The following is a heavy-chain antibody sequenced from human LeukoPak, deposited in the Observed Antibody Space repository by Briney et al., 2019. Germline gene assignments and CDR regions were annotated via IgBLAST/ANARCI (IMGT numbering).Heavy chain of an antibody. CDR1: GGSISSYY. J-gene: IGHJ5*02. D-gene: IGHD3-16*02. V-gene: IGHV4-34*01. CDR3: ARVRGYDYVWGSYRSNWFDP. Sequence: SETLSLTCTVSGGSISSYYWSWIRQPPGKGLEWIGEINHSGSTNYNPSLKSRVTISVDTSKNQFSLKLSSVTAADTAVYYCARVRGYDYVWGSYRSNWFDPWGQGTLVTVSS. CDR2: INHSGST.